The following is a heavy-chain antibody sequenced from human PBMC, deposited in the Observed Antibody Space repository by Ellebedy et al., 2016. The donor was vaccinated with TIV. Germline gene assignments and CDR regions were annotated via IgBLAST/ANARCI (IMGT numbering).Heavy chain of an antibody. CDR1: GGTFSSYA. CDR3: ARVSYCSGGSCYSGLGY. D-gene: IGHD2-15*01. J-gene: IGHJ4*02. V-gene: IGHV1-8*02. CDR2: KNPNSGNT. Sequence: ASVKVSXXASGGTFSSYAISWVRQATGQGLEWMGWKNPNSGNTGYVQKFQGRVTMTRNTSISTAYMELSSLRSEDTAVYYCARVSYCSGGSCYSGLGYWGQGTLVTVSS.